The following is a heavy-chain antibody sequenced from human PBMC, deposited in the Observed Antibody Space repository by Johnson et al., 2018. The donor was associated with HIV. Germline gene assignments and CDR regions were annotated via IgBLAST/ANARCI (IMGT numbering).Heavy chain of an antibody. CDR2: ISYDGSNK. D-gene: IGHD2-8*01. Sequence: QVQLVESGGGVVQPGRSLRLSCAASGFTFSSYAMHWVRQAPGKGLEWVAVISYDGSNKYYADSVKGRFTISRDNSKTTLYLQMNSLRAEDTAVYYCARPDTYRYTDGRVGAFDIWGQGTVVTVSP. V-gene: IGHV3-30*04. CDR1: GFTFSSYA. J-gene: IGHJ3*02. CDR3: ARPDTYRYTDGRVGAFDI.